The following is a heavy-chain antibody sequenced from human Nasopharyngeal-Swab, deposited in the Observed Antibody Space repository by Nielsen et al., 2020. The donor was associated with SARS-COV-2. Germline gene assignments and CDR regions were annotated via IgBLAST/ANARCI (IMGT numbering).Heavy chain of an antibody. J-gene: IGHJ4*02. Sequence: WIRQPPGTGLEGWGFIRSKAYGGTTEYAVSVKGRFIISRDDSKRIAYLQMNSLKTEDTGVYYCSLGYCSGGSCYSPSPRYWGQGTRVTVSS. V-gene: IGHV3-49*02. CDR3: SLGYCSGGSCYSPSPRY. CDR2: IRSKAYGGTT. D-gene: IGHD2-15*01.